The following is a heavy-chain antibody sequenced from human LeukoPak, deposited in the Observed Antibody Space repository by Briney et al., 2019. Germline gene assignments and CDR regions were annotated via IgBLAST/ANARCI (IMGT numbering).Heavy chain of an antibody. CDR1: GGSISSSSYF. D-gene: IGHD1-26*01. CDR2: IYYSGST. V-gene: IGHV4-39*07. Sequence: SETLSLTCTVSGGSISSSSYFWGWIRQPPGKGLEWIGSIYYSGSTYYNPSLKSRVTISVDTSKNQFSLKLSSVTAADTAVYYCARDGRFPPEVLPRYFDYWGQGTLVTVSS. CDR3: ARDGRFPPEVLPRYFDY. J-gene: IGHJ4*02.